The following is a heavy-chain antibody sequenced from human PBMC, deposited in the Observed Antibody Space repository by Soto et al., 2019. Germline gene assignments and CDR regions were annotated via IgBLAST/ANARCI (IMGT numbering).Heavy chain of an antibody. D-gene: IGHD3-9*01. CDR2: IYYSGST. J-gene: IGHJ4*02. Sequence: QVQLQESGPGLVKPSQTLSLTCTVSGGSISSGGYYWSWIRQHPGKGLEWIGYIYYSGSTYYNPSLKSRVTISVDTSKNQFSLKLSSVTAADTAVYYCARASPPSPIPQLRYLDYWGQGTLVTVSS. V-gene: IGHV4-31*03. CDR1: GGSISSGGYY. CDR3: ARASPPSPIPQLRYLDY.